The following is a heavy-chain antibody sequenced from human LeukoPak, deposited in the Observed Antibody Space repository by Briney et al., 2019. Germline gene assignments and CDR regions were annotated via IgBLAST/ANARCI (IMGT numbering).Heavy chain of an antibody. V-gene: IGHV3-30-3*01. Sequence: PGGSLRLSCAASGFTFSSYAMHWVRQAPGKGLEWVAVISYDGSNKYYADSVKGRFTISRDNAKNSLYLQMNSLRAEDTAVYYCARENYYDSSGSRGYWGQGTLVTVSS. CDR3: ARENYYDSSGSRGY. CDR1: GFTFSSYA. D-gene: IGHD3-22*01. J-gene: IGHJ4*02. CDR2: ISYDGSNK.